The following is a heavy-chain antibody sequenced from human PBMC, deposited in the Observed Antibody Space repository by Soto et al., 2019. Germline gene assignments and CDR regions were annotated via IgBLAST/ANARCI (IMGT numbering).Heavy chain of an antibody. CDR1: GGSISSYY. CDR3: ARDPGTKYCTNGVCYGHFDY. J-gene: IGHJ4*02. D-gene: IGHD2-8*01. CDR2: IYTSGST. Sequence: SEALSLTSTVPGGSISSYYWIWIRQPAGKGLEWIGRIYTSGSTNYNPSLKSRVTMSVDTSKNQFSLKLSSVTAADTAVYYCARDPGTKYCTNGVCYGHFDYWGQGTLVTVSS. V-gene: IGHV4-4*07.